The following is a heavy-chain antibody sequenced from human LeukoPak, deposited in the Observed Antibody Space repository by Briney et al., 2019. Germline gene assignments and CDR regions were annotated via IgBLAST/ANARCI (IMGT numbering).Heavy chain of an antibody. Sequence: GGSLRLSCAVSGITLSNYAMSWVRQAPGKGLEWVSVIYSGGSTYYADSVKGRFTISRDNSKNTLYLQMNSLRAEDTAVYYCARSPFMTGHFDYWGQGTLVTVSS. CDR3: ARSPFMTGHFDY. V-gene: IGHV3-66*01. J-gene: IGHJ4*02. CDR2: IYSGGST. CDR1: GITLSNYA. D-gene: IGHD3-9*01.